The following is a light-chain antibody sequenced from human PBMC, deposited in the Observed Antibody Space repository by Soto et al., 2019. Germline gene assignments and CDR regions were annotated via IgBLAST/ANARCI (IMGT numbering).Light chain of an antibody. CDR1: QSVSSN. CDR2: GAS. CDR3: QQYNNWRAT. J-gene: IGKJ5*01. V-gene: IGKV3D-15*01. Sequence: EIVMTQSPATLSVSPGERATLSCRASQSVSSNFAWYQQKPGQAPRLLIYGASIRATGIPARFSGSGSGTEFTLTISSLQSEDFAVYYCQQYNNWRATFGQGTRLEIK.